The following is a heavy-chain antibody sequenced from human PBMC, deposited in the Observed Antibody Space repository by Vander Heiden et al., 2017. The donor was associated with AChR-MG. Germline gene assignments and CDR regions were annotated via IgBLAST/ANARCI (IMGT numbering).Heavy chain of an antibody. D-gene: IGHD6-6*01. CDR2: IIPIFGTA. J-gene: IGHJ6*03. Sequence: QVQLVQSGAEVTKPGSSVKVSCKASGGTFSSYAISWVRQAPGQGLEWMGGIIPIFGTANYAQKFQGRVTITADESTSTAYMELSSLRSEDTAVYYCARDRGCIAARRPCYYYYMDVWGKGTTVTVSS. CDR3: ARDRGCIAARRPCYYYYMDV. CDR1: GGTFSSYA. V-gene: IGHV1-69*01.